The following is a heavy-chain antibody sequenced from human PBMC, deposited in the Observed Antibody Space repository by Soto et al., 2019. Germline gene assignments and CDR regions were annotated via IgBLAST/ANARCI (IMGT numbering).Heavy chain of an antibody. J-gene: IGHJ6*03. CDR1: GYTFTGYY. CDR3: ARHFEPAYYLLLGGYVRAPNDLEI. CDR2: INPNSGGT. V-gene: IGHV1-2*04. D-gene: IGHD3-3*01. Sequence: ASVKVSCKVSGYTFTGYYMHWVRQAPGQGLEWMGWINPNSGGTNYALKFQGWVTMTRDTSISTAYMELSRLRSDDTAVYYCARHFEPAYYLLLGGYVRAPNDLEIWGRGTMV.